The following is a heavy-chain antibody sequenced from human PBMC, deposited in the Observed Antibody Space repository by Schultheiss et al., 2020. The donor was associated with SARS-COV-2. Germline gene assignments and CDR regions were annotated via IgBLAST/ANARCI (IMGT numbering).Heavy chain of an antibody. Sequence: SQTLSLTCTVSGGSLSSDFWSWIRQPPGKGLEWIGDIYYTGGTNYNPSLKSRVTISVDRSKNQFSLKLSSVTAADTAVYYCAREAAAAAGGWFDPWGQGTLVTVSS. J-gene: IGHJ5*02. D-gene: IGHD6-13*01. CDR1: GGSLSSDF. CDR3: AREAAAAAGGWFDP. V-gene: IGHV4-59*12. CDR2: IYYTGGT.